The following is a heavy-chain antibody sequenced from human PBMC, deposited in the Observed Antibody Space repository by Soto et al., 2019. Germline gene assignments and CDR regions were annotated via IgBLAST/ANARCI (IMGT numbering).Heavy chain of an antibody. D-gene: IGHD6-19*01. CDR3: ARHSMAGTGY. J-gene: IGHJ4*02. Sequence: QLQLQESGPRLVKPSETLSLTCTVSIGSFSSSSYYWGWIRQPPGKGLEWIGIIDYSGSTYCNSSLKSRVTIPVDTSKNQFFLKLSSVTAADTAVYYCARHSMAGTGYWGQGTLVTVSS. CDR2: IDYSGST. CDR1: IGSFSSSSYY. V-gene: IGHV4-39*01.